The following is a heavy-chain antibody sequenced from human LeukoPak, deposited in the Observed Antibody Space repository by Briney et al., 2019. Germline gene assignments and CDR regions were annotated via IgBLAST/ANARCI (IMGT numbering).Heavy chain of an antibody. J-gene: IGHJ5*02. Sequence: SETLSLTCTVSSGSISSYYWSWIRQPPGKGLEWIGYIYYSGSTNYNPSLKSRVTISVDTSKNQFSLKLSSVTAADTAVYYCARDAAQDGFGESTFDPWGQGTLVTVSS. V-gene: IGHV4-59*01. CDR3: ARDAAQDGFGESTFDP. CDR2: IYYSGST. CDR1: SGSISSYY. D-gene: IGHD3-10*01.